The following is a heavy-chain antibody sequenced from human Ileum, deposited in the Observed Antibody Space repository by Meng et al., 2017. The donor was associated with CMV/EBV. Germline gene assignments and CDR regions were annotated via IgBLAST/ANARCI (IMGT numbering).Heavy chain of an antibody. J-gene: IGHJ6*02. Sequence: GESLKISCAASGFTVSSNYMTWVRQAPGKGLEWVSVIYSGGRTYYADSVKGRFTISRDNSKNTLYLQMNSLTTEDTAVYYCARHNWNYGYYYGMDVWGQGTTVTVYS. D-gene: IGHD1-7*01. V-gene: IGHV3-66*02. CDR2: IYSGGRT. CDR1: GFTVSSNY. CDR3: ARHNWNYGYYYGMDV.